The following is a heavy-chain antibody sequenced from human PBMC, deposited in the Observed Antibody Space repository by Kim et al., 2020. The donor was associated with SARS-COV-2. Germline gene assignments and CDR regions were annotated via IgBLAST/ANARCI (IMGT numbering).Heavy chain of an antibody. J-gene: IGHJ4*02. CDR2: IYYSGST. CDR1: GGSISSYY. V-gene: IGHV4-59*01. Sequence: SETLSLTCTVSGGSISSYYWSWIRQPPGKGLEWIGYIYYSGSTNYNPSLKSRVTISVDASKSQFSLNLRSVTAADTAVYYCASKQMATIGGGVGYWGQG. D-gene: IGHD5-12*01. CDR3: ASKQMATIGGGVGY.